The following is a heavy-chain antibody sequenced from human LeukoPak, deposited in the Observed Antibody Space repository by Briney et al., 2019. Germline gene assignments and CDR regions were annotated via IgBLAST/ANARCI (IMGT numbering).Heavy chain of an antibody. CDR1: GGSISSYY. D-gene: IGHD3-16*01. Sequence: PSETLSLTCTVSGGSISSYYWSWIRQPPGKELEWIGYIYYSGSTNYNPSLKSRVTISVDTSKNQFSLKLSSVTAADTAVYYCARYGLIRGFEYWGQGTLVTVSS. V-gene: IGHV4-59*01. CDR2: IYYSGST. J-gene: IGHJ4*02. CDR3: ARYGLIRGFEY.